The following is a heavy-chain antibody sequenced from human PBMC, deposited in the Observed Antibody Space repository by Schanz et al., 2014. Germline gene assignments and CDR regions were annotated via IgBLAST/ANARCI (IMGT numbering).Heavy chain of an antibody. CDR3: AKDLAVAGDY. Sequence: VQLVESGGGLVQPGGSLRLSCATSRLTFGNYWMSWVRQAPGKGLEWVAYIRSDGSNKYYADSVRGRFTISRDNSKNTLYLQMNSLRAEDTAVYYCAKDLAVAGDYWGQGTLVTVSS. V-gene: IGHV3-30*02. J-gene: IGHJ4*02. CDR1: RLTFGNYW. D-gene: IGHD6-19*01. CDR2: IRSDGSNK.